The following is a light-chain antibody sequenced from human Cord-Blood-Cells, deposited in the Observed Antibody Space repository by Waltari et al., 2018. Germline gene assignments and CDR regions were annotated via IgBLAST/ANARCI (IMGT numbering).Light chain of an antibody. CDR3: QQYNSSPRT. J-gene: IGKJ4*01. Sequence: DIPMTPSPSTLSASVGDRVTITCRASQSISSWLAWYQQKPGKAPKLLIYDASSLESGVPSRFSGSGSGTEFTLTISSLQPDDFATYYCQQYNSSPRTFGGGTKVEIK. V-gene: IGKV1-5*01. CDR1: QSISSW. CDR2: DAS.